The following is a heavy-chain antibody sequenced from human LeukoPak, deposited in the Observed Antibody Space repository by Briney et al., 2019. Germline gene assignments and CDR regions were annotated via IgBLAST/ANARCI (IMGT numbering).Heavy chain of an antibody. D-gene: IGHD6-13*01. Sequence: ASVRVSCKASGYTFTNYGISWVRQAPGQGLEWMGWISTYNANTNYAQKLQGRVTMTTDTSTSTAYMELRSLRSDDTAVYYCARKTIAGGYNWFDPWGQGTLVTVSS. CDR2: ISTYNANT. CDR1: GYTFTNYG. CDR3: ARKTIAGGYNWFDP. J-gene: IGHJ5*02. V-gene: IGHV1-18*01.